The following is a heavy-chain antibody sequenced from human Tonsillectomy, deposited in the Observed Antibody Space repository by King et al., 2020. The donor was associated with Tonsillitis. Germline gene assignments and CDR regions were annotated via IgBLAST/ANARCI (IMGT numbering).Heavy chain of an antibody. CDR3: AGGSGSYDAFDI. D-gene: IGHD1-26*01. J-gene: IGHJ3*02. Sequence: QLQESGPGLVKPSETLSLTCTVSGGSISSSSYYWGWLRQPPGKGLEWIGSIYYSGSTYYNPSLKSRVTISVDTSKNQFSLKLSSVTAADTAVYYCAGGSGSYDAFDIWGQGTIVTVSS. CDR2: IYYSGST. V-gene: IGHV4-39*07. CDR1: GGSISSSSYY.